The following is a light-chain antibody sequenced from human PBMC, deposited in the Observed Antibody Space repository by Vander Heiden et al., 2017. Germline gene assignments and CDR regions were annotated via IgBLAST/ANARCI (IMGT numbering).Light chain of an antibody. J-gene: IGKJ1*01. CDR1: QSVRKY. V-gene: IGKV1-39*01. Sequence: DIQMTQSPSSLSASVGDRVTITCRASQSVRKYLNWYQQKTGKAPQLLIYAASTLQSGVPSRFSGSGSGTDFTLTISSRQPEDFASYYCQQSDSNLSWTFGQGTKVEIK. CDR3: QQSDSNLSWT. CDR2: AAS.